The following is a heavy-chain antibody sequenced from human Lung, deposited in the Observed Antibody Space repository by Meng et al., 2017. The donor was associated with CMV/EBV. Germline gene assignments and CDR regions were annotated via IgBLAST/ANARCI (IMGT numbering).Heavy chain of an antibody. J-gene: IGHJ5*02. CDR1: GGTCSSYT. CDR3: ARSPNAIVLVPAPSLFDP. V-gene: IGHV1-69*02. Sequence: SSXXVSXKASGGTCSSYTISWVRQAPGQGLVWMGRIIPILGIANYVQKFQGRVTITADKSTSTAYMELSFLSSEETAVYYCARSPNAIVLVPAPSLFDPSGRGXLVTVSS. D-gene: IGHD2-2*01. CDR2: IIPILGIA.